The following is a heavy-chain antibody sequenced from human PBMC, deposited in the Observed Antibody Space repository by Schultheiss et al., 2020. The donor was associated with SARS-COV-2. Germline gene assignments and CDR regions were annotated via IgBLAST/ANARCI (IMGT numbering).Heavy chain of an antibody. CDR1: GGTFSSYA. V-gene: IGHV1-18*01. J-gene: IGHJ4*02. Sequence: ASVKVSCKASGGTFSSYAISWVRQAPGQGLEWMGWISAYNGNTNYAQKFQDRLTMTTDTSTSTAYMELSSLRSEDTAVYYCARGAGYCSSTSCYMMRGRFDYWGQGTLVTVSS. CDR2: ISAYNGNT. CDR3: ARGAGYCSSTSCYMMRGRFDY. D-gene: IGHD2-2*02.